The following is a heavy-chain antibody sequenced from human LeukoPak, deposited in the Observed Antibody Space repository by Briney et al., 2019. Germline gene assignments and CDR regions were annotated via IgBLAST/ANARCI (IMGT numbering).Heavy chain of an antibody. D-gene: IGHD4/OR15-4a*01. Sequence: GASVKVSCKASGYTFTKYVIHWVRQAPGQRLEWMGWINVGNGNTKYSQKFQGRVTITRDTSASTAYMKLSSLRSEDTAVYYCARVPMVISALWDYWGQGTLVTVSS. V-gene: IGHV1-3*01. CDR1: GYTFTKYV. J-gene: IGHJ4*02. CDR3: ARVPMVISALWDY. CDR2: INVGNGNT.